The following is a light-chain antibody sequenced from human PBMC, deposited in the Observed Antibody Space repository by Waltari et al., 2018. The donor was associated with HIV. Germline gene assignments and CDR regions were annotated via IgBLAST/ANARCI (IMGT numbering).Light chain of an antibody. Sequence: DIVMTQSPDSLAVSLGERATINCKSSPSVLYSSNNKNYLAWYQQKPGQPPKLFIYWASTRESGVPDRFSGSGSGTDFTLTISSLQAEDVAVYYCQQHYTTPPTFGPGTKVDIK. J-gene: IGKJ3*01. CDR3: QQHYTTPPT. V-gene: IGKV4-1*01. CDR2: WAS. CDR1: PSVLYSSNNKNY.